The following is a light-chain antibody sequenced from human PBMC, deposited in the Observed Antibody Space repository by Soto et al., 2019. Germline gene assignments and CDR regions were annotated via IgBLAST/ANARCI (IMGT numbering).Light chain of an antibody. V-gene: IGLV2-18*02. J-gene: IGLJ2*01. CDR1: SSDVGSYNR. Sequence: QSALTQPPSVSGSPGQSVTISCTGTSSDVGSYNRVSWYHQPPGTAPKLMISEVSNRPSGVPDRFSGSKSGNTASLTISGLQAEDEGEYYCRSYTSSSTFVFGGGTKLTVL. CDR2: EVS. CDR3: RSYTSSSTFV.